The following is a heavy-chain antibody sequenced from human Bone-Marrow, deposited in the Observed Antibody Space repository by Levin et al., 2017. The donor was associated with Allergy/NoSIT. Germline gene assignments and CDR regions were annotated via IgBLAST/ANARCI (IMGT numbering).Heavy chain of an antibody. CDR2: ISWNSGSV. J-gene: IGHJ3*02. Sequence: TGGSLRLSCVGSGFIFDNFGMHWVRQAPGKGLEWVSGISWNSGSVDYADSVKGRFTISRDNAKNSVFLQMNSLSAEDTALYYCTKDLLVAPTKRGHAFDIWGRGTLVSVSS. D-gene: IGHD2-8*02. CDR1: GFIFDNFG. CDR3: TKDLLVAPTKRGHAFDI. V-gene: IGHV3-9*01.